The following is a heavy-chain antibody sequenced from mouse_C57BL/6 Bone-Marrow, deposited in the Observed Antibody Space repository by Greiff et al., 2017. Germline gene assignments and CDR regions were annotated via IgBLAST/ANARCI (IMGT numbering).Heavy chain of an antibody. V-gene: IGHV5-4*01. CDR3: AREGWLLTWFAY. CDR1: GFTFSSYA. Sequence: EVKLMESGGGLVKPGGSLKLSCAASGFTFSSYAMSWVRQTPEKRLEWVATISDGGSYTYYPDNVKGRFTISRDNAKNNLYLQMSHLKSEDTAMYYCAREGWLLTWFAYWGQGTLVTVSA. D-gene: IGHD2-3*01. CDR2: ISDGGSYT. J-gene: IGHJ3*01.